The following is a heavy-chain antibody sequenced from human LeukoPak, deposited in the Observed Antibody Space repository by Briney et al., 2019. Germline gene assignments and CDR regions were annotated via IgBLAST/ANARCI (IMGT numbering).Heavy chain of an antibody. J-gene: IGHJ4*02. D-gene: IGHD1-1*01. Sequence: PGGSLRLSCAASGFTLRNYAMTWARQAPGKGLEWVSDISGSADSTNYADSVKGRFTISRDNSKNTLYLQMNSLRAEDTAIYYCTKITTGTVNYWGQGTLVTVSS. V-gene: IGHV3-23*01. CDR1: GFTLRNYA. CDR2: ISGSADST. CDR3: TKITTGTVNY.